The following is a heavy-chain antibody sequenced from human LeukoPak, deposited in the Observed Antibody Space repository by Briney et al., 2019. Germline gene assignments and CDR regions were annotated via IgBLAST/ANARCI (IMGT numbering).Heavy chain of an antibody. J-gene: IGHJ4*02. Sequence: SETLSLTCAVSSGSLSGYSWGWIRQAPGKGLDWIGEIHHSGSTTYNSSLKNQVTISLDKPKSQFSLILTSVTAADTAVYYCTRQSGTVTSIDYWGQGILVTVSS. D-gene: IGHD4-17*01. V-gene: IGHV4-34*01. CDR1: SGSLSGYS. CDR2: IHHSGST. CDR3: TRQSGTVTSIDY.